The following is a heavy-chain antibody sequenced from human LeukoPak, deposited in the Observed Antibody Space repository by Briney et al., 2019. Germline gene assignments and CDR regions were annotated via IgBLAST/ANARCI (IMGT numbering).Heavy chain of an antibody. CDR2: IWPADSDT. CDR1: GYTFTNYW. V-gene: IGHV5-51*01. CDR3: ARQCCGSYYPMDV. J-gene: IGHJ6*03. Sequence: LGESLKISCKGSGYTFTNYWIGWVRQMPGKGLEWMGIIWPADSDTRYSPSFQGQVTISADKSISTAYLQWSSLKASDTAIYYCARQCCGSYYPMDVWGKGTTVTVSS. D-gene: IGHD1-26*01.